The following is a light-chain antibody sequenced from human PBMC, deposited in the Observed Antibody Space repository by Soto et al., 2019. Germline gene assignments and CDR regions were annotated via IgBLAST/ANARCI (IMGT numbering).Light chain of an antibody. V-gene: IGKV3-11*01. CDR3: QQFSTGPPIT. CDR1: QSVNTY. Sequence: EVVLTQSPATLSLSPGERATLSCRASQSVNTYIAWYQQKPGQAPRLLIFDASNRASGVPARFSGSGSGTDFTLTISSLDPEDFEVYYGQQFSTGPPITFGQGTRLE. J-gene: IGKJ5*01. CDR2: DAS.